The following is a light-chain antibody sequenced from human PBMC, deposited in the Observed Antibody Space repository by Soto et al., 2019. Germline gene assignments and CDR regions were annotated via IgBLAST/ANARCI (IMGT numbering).Light chain of an antibody. CDR3: QQFNDYPRT. Sequence: DIQLTQSPSFLSASVGDRVAITCRASQGISSDLAWYQQQPGKAPNLLIFDASILRSGVPSRFSSSGSWTKFSLIISSLQPEDFATYYCQQFNDYPRTFGQGTKVEV. CDR2: DAS. V-gene: IGKV1-9*01. CDR1: QGISSD. J-gene: IGKJ1*01.